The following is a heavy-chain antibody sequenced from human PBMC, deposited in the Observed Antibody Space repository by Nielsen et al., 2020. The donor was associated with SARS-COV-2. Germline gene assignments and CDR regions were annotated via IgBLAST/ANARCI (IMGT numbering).Heavy chain of an antibody. J-gene: IGHJ4*02. D-gene: IGHD3-3*01. CDR2: IKQDGSEK. CDR1: GFTFSSYW. V-gene: IGHV3-7*01. Sequence: GGSLRLSCAASGFTFSSYWMSWVRQAPGKGLEWVANIKQDGSEKYYVDSVKGRFTISRDNAKNSLYLQMNSLRAEDTAVYYCAREAAYDFWSGYSYYFDYWGQGTLVTVSS. CDR3: AREAAYDFWSGYSYYFDY.